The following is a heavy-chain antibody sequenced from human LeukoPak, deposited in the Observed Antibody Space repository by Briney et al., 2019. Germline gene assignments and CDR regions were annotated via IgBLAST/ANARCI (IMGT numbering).Heavy chain of an antibody. CDR1: GGSISSYY. J-gene: IGHJ6*02. CDR3: ARDPYYDILTGYYYGMDV. V-gene: IGHV4-4*07. D-gene: IGHD3-9*01. Sequence: PSETLSLTCTVSGGSISSYYWSWIRQPAGKGLEWIRRIYTSGSTNYNLSLKSRVTMSVDTSKNQFSLKLSSVTAADTAVYYCARDPYYDILTGYYYGMDVWGQGTTVTVSS. CDR2: IYTSGST.